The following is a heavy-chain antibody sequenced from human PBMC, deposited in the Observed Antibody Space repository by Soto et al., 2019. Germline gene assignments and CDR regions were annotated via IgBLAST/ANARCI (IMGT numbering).Heavy chain of an antibody. CDR3: ALSSGKLLWFGEPFSGSGFDL. Sequence: PSESLSLSCAVSGFAITSGAYDWGWIRQPPGKGLEWIGTIYYTGSNYYDPSLKSRVTISVDTSKNQFSLKLTSVTAADTAVYYCALSSGKLLWFGEPFSGSGFDLWGQGTLVTVSS. J-gene: IGHJ5*02. CDR1: GFAITSGAYD. V-gene: IGHV4-39*01. CDR2: IYYTGSN. D-gene: IGHD3-10*01.